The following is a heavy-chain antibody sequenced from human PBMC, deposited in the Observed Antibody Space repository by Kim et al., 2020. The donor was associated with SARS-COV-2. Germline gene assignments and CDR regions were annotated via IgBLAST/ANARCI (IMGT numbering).Heavy chain of an antibody. CDR3: ARNGGDGYSSPAYGMDV. CDR2: IYYSGST. Sequence: SETLSLTCTVSGGSISSSSYYWGWIRQPPGKGLEWIGSIYYSGSTYYNPSLKSRVTISVDTSKNQFPLKLSSVTAAYTAVYYCARNGGDGYSSPAYGMDVWGQGTTVTVSS. CDR1: GGSISSSSYY. V-gene: IGHV4-39*01. D-gene: IGHD3-16*01. J-gene: IGHJ6*02.